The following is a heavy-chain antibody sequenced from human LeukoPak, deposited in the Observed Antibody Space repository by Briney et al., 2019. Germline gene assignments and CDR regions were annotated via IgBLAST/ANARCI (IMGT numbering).Heavy chain of an antibody. CDR2: IDPSDSYT. D-gene: IGHD2-15*01. J-gene: IGHJ4*02. Sequence: GESLRISCKGSGYSFTSHWISWVRQMPGKGLEWMGRIDPSDSYTNYSPSFQGHVTISADKSISTAYLQWSSLKASDTAMYYCATEYCSGGSCYSMDYWGQGTLVTVSS. CDR1: GYSFTSHW. V-gene: IGHV5-10-1*01. CDR3: ATEYCSGGSCYSMDY.